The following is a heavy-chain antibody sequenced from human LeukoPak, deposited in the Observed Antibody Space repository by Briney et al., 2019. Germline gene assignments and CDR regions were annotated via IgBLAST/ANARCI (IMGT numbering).Heavy chain of an antibody. D-gene: IGHD6-6*01. CDR2: INHSGST. J-gene: IGHJ4*02. V-gene: IGHV4-34*01. CDR1: GGSFSGYY. CDR3: ATRTERYSSSVVDY. Sequence: SETLSLTCAVYGGSFSGYYWSWIRQPPGKGLEWTGEINHSGSTNYNPSLKSRVTISVDTSKNQFSLKLSSVTAADTAVYYCATRTERYSSSVVDYWGQGTLVTVSS.